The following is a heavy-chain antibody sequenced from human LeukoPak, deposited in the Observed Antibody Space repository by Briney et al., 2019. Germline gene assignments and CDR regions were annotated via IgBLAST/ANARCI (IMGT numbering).Heavy chain of an antibody. D-gene: IGHD4-23*01. CDR2: ISSSGNTI. J-gene: IGHJ4*02. V-gene: IGHV3-48*03. CDR3: ARTVARIGY. CDR1: GFTFSSYE. Sequence: GGSLRLSCAASGFTFSSYEMNWVRQAPGKGLEWVSHISSSGNTIYYTDSVKGRFTISRDNSKNLLYLQMNSLKAEDTAIYYCARTVARIGYWGQETLVAVSS.